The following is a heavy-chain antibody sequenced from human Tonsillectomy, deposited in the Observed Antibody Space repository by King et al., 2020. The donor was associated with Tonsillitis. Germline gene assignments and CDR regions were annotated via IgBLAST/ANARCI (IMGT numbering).Heavy chain of an antibody. CDR3: ARGSRYFDWLPDY. CDR1: GDSVTSADFN. V-gene: IGHV4-30-4*01. D-gene: IGHD3-9*01. Sequence: VQLQESGPGLVKPSQTLSLTCTVSGDSVTSADFNWNWIRQPPGKGLEWIGYIYYSGSTYYTPSLGSRVTVSMDTSKNQFSLKLASVTAADTAVYYCARGSRYFDWLPDYWGQGTLVSVSS. J-gene: IGHJ4*02. CDR2: IYYSGST.